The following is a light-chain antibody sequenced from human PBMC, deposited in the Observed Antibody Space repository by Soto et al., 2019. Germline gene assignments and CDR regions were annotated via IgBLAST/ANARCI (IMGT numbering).Light chain of an antibody. Sequence: EIVLMQSPGTLPLSPRERATLSCRASQSVSSSYLAWYQQKPGQAPRLLIYGAFSRATGIPDRFSGSGSGTDFTLTISRLEPEDFAVYYGQQYGSSPPLTFGGGTKVEIK. V-gene: IGKV3-20*01. J-gene: IGKJ4*01. CDR1: QSVSSSY. CDR2: GAF. CDR3: QQYGSSPPLT.